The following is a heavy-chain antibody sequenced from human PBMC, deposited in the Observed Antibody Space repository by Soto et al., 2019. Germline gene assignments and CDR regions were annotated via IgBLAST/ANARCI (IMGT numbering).Heavy chain of an antibody. CDR3: ARHEGVPAADGLDV. V-gene: IGHV5-10-1*01. J-gene: IGHJ6*02. CDR1: GYSFTSYW. Sequence: GESLKISCKGSGYSFTSYWITWVRQLPVKGLEWMGRIDPSDSYTTYSPSFQGHITISVDKSISTAYLQWSILKASDTAMYYCARHEGVPAADGLDVWGQGTTVTVSS. D-gene: IGHD2-2*01. CDR2: IDPSDSYT.